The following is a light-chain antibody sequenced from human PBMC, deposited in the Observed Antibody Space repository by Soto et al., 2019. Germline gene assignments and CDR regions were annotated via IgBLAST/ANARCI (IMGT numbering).Light chain of an antibody. CDR3: QQSYSTPPT. Sequence: DIQMTQSPSSLSASVGDRVTITCRASQSISSYLNWYQQKPGKAPKLLIYAASSLQSGVPSRFSGSVSGTDFPLTISSLQPEDFATYYCQQSYSTPPTFGQGTKLEIK. CDR1: QSISSY. J-gene: IGKJ2*01. V-gene: IGKV1-39*01. CDR2: AAS.